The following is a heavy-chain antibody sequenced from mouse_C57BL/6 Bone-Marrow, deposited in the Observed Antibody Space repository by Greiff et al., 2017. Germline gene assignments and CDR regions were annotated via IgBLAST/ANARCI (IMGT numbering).Heavy chain of an antibody. Sequence: QVQLKQSGPELVKPGASVKISCKASGYSFTSYYIHWVKQRPGQGLEWIGWIYPGSGNTKYNEKFKGKATLTADTSSSTAYMQLSSLTSEDSAVYYCARCGFYAMDYWGQGTSVTVSS. V-gene: IGHV1-66*01. CDR3: ARCGFYAMDY. CDR2: IYPGSGNT. D-gene: IGHD1-1*02. CDR1: GYSFTSYY. J-gene: IGHJ4*01.